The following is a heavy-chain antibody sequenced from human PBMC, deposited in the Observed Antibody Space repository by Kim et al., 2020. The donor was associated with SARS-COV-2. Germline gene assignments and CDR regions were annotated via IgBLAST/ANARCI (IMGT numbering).Heavy chain of an antibody. V-gene: IGHV2-5*01. J-gene: IGHJ4*02. CDR3: AHRRLGIAAAGIDY. Sequence: YSQSRKRRLTITKDTSKNQVVLTMTNMDPVDTATYYCAHRRLGIAAAGIDYWGQGTLVTVSS. D-gene: IGHD6-13*01.